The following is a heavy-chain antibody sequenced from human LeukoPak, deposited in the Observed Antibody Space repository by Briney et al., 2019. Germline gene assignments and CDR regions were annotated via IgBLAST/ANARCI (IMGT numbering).Heavy chain of an antibody. J-gene: IGHJ4*02. CDR3: ARDNGENYHTAFDY. CDR1: GFTFSSYW. V-gene: IGHV3-74*01. D-gene: IGHD2-8*01. Sequence: GGSLRLSCAASGFTFSSYWIHWVRQVPGKGLVWVSRIHGDGRTTTYADSVKGRFTISRDNAKNTLYLQMDSLRAEDTAVYYCARDNGENYHTAFDYWGQGTLVTVSS. CDR2: IHGDGRTT.